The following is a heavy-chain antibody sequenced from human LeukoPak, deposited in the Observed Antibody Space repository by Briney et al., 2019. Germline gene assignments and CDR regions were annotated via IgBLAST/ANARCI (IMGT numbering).Heavy chain of an antibody. V-gene: IGHV3-74*01. CDR1: GFTFSSYW. CDR3: ARGGDYYDSAGAFDI. CDR2: LNTDGRTT. Sequence: GGSLRLSCAASGFTFSSYWMHWVRQAPGEGLVWVSRLNTDGRTTTYADSVEGRFTISRDNAKTTLYLQLNSLRAEDTAVYFCARGGDYYDSAGAFDIWGQGTMVTVSS. J-gene: IGHJ3*02. D-gene: IGHD3-22*01.